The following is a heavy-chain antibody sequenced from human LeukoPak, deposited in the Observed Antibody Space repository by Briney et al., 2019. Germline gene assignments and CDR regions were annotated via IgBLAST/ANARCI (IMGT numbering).Heavy chain of an antibody. CDR2: ISYDGSKK. Sequence: GGSLRLSCAASAFTFNSYGMHWVRQAPGKGLEWVAVISYDGSKKYYADSVKGRFTISRDNSKNTLYLQMSSLRAEDTAVYYCAKDLSRGYYDSSAQDNWGQGTPVTVSS. CDR3: AKDLSRGYYDSSAQDN. CDR1: AFTFNSYG. V-gene: IGHV3-30*18. J-gene: IGHJ4*02. D-gene: IGHD3-22*01.